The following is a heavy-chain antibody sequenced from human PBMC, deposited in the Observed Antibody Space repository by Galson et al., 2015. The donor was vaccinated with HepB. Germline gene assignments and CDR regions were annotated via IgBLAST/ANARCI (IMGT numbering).Heavy chain of an antibody. CDR1: GGTFSSYA. CDR3: ARSDYGSGRRGHYYYYMDV. Sequence: SVKVSCKASGGTFSSYAISWVRQAPGQGLEWMGGIIPIFGTANYAQKFQGRVTITADESTSTAYMELSSLRSEDTAVYYCARSDYGSGRRGHYYYYMDVWGKGTTVTVSS. CDR2: IIPIFGTA. V-gene: IGHV1-69*13. D-gene: IGHD3-10*01. J-gene: IGHJ6*03.